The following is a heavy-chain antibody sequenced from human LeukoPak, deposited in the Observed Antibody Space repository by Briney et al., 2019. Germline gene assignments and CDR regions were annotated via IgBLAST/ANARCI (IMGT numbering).Heavy chain of an antibody. J-gene: IGHJ3*02. CDR1: GYSISSGYY. D-gene: IGHD3-9*01. CDR2: IYHSGST. V-gene: IGHV4-38-2*01. CDR3: ARTYFPRGAFDI. Sequence: PSETLSLTCAVSGYSISSGYYWGWIRQPPGKGLEWIGSIYHSGSTYYNPSLKSRVTMSVDTSKNQFSLQLHSVTAADTAIYYCARTYFPRGAFDIWGLGTMATVSS.